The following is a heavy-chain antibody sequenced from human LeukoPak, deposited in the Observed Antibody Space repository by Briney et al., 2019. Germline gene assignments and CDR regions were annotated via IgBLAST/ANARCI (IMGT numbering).Heavy chain of an antibody. D-gene: IGHD5-12*01. Sequence: PGGSLRLSCAASGFNFGIYSLNWVRQAPGKGLEWLSYISAGSTIYYADSVKGRFTISRDNANNLLYLQMNSLRAEDTAVYYCARGLFGTYDSDYWGQGILVTVSS. J-gene: IGHJ4*02. CDR1: GFNFGIYS. CDR2: ISAGSTI. V-gene: IGHV3-48*01. CDR3: ARGLFGTYDSDY.